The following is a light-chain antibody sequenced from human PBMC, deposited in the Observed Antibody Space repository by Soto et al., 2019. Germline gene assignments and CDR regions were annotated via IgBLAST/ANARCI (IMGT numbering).Light chain of an antibody. V-gene: IGKV1-39*01. Sequence: TQMTQSPSSLSASVGDRVTITCRASQSISSYLNWYQQKPGKVPKLLIYAASSLQSGVPSRFSCSGSGADFTLTISSLQPEDFATYYCQQSYSTPLTFGGGTKVDI. CDR3: QQSYSTPLT. CDR1: QSISSY. J-gene: IGKJ4*01. CDR2: AAS.